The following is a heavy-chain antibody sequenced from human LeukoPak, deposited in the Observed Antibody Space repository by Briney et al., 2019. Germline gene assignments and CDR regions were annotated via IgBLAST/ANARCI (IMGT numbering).Heavy chain of an antibody. CDR3: AKDFTRITMVRGGGDY. CDR2: ISGSGGST. D-gene: IGHD3-10*01. CDR1: GFTFSSYA. V-gene: IGHV3-23*01. J-gene: IGHJ4*02. Sequence: GGSLRLSCAASGFTFSSYAMSWVRQAPGKGLEWVSAISGSGGSTYYADSVKGRFTISRDNSKNTLYLQMNSLRAEDTAVYYCAKDFTRITMVRGGGDYWGQGTLVTVSS.